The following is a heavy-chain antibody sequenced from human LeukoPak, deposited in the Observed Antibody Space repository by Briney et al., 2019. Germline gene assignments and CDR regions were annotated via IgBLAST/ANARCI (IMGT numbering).Heavy chain of an antibody. CDR1: GGSFSGYY. D-gene: IGHD5-18*01. V-gene: IGHV4-34*01. J-gene: IGHJ4*02. CDR3: ASRRYSYGCFDY. Sequence: PSETLSLTCAVYGGSFSGYYWSWIRQPPGKGLEWIGEINHSGSTNYNPSLKSRVTISVDKSKNQFSLKLSSVTAADTAVYYCASRRYSYGCFDYWGQGTLVTVSS. CDR2: INHSGST.